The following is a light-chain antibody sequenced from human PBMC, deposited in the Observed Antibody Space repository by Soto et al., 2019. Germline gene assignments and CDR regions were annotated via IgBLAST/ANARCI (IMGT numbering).Light chain of an antibody. Sequence: DIQMTQPPCSVFASVASRVIITFRASQGIDNWSAWYQQKPRNAPKLLIYATSTLQSGVPSRFSGSGSGTDFTLNISNLQPEDFATYYCHQSYNTLTFAGGTKVDI. CDR2: ATS. V-gene: IGKV1-12*01. CDR1: QGIDNW. CDR3: HQSYNTLT. J-gene: IGKJ4*01.